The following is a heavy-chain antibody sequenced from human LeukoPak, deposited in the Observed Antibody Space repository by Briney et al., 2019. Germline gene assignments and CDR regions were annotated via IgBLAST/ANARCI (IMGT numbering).Heavy chain of an antibody. J-gene: IGHJ4*02. CDR3: ARVRYFDWLGPFDY. CDR1: GFTFDDYA. CDR2: ISWNSGSI. Sequence: GGSLRLSCAASGFTFDDYAMHWVRHGPGKGLEWVSGISWNSGSIGYADSVKGRFTISRDNAKNSLYLQMNSLRAEDTAVYYCARVRYFDWLGPFDYWGQGTLVTVSS. D-gene: IGHD3-9*01. V-gene: IGHV3-9*01.